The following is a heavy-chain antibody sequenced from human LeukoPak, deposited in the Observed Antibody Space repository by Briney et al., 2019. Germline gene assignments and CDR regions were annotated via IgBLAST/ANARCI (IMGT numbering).Heavy chain of an antibody. D-gene: IGHD4-17*01. CDR3: AKTRTTVTEFFDY. CDR1: GFTFDDYA. CDR2: ISWDGGST. Sequence: PGGSLRLSCAASGFTFDDYAMHWVRQAPGKGLEWVSLISWDGGSTYYADSVKGRFTISRDNSKNTLYLQMNSLRAEDTAVYYCAKTRTTVTEFFDYWGQGTLVTVSS. J-gene: IGHJ4*02. V-gene: IGHV3-43D*03.